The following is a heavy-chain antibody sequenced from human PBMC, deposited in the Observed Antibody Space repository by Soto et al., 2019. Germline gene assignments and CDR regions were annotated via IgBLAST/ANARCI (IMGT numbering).Heavy chain of an antibody. D-gene: IGHD5-18*01. Sequence: PGGSLRLSCAASGFTFSSYSMNWVRQAPGKGLEWVSSISSSSSYIYYADSVKGRFTISRDNAKNSLYLQMNSLRAEDTAVYYCARPGYRAYYYYGMDVWGQGTTVTVSS. CDR1: GFTFSSYS. J-gene: IGHJ6*02. CDR3: ARPGYRAYYYYGMDV. V-gene: IGHV3-21*01. CDR2: ISSSSSYI.